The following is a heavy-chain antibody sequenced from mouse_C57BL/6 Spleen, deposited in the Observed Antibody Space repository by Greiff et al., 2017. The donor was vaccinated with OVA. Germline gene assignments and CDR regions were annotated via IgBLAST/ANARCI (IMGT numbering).Heavy chain of an antibody. V-gene: IGHV14-4*01. J-gene: IGHJ1*03. CDR1: GFNIKDDY. Sequence: VQLKESGAELVRPGASVKLSCTASGFNIKDDYMHWVKQRPEQGLEWIGWIDPENGDTEYASKFQGKATITADTSSNTAYLQLSSLTSEDTAVYYCTTWSTTWYFDVWGTGTTVTVSS. D-gene: IGHD1-1*01. CDR2: IDPENGDT. CDR3: TTWSTTWYFDV.